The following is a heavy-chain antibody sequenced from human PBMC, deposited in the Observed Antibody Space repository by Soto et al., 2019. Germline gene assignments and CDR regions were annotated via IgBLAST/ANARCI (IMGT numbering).Heavy chain of an antibody. Sequence: GGSLRLSCAASGFTFSSYAMSWVRQAPGKGREWVSAISGSGGSTYYADSVKGRFTISRDNSKNTLYLQMNSLRAEDTAVYYCAKVGPYLGYCSSTSCYAEYYFDYWGQGTLVTVSS. V-gene: IGHV3-23*01. CDR2: ISGSGGST. J-gene: IGHJ4*02. CDR1: GFTFSSYA. D-gene: IGHD2-2*01. CDR3: AKVGPYLGYCSSTSCYAEYYFDY.